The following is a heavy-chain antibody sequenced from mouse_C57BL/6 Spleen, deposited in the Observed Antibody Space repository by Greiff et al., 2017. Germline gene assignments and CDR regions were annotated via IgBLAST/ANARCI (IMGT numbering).Heavy chain of an antibody. D-gene: IGHD1-1*01. V-gene: IGHV1-76*01. CDR3: ARHYYGSDY. CDR2: IYPGSGNT. CDR1: GYTFTDYY. J-gene: IGHJ2*01. Sequence: QVQLQQSGAELVRPGASVKLSCTASGYTFTDYYINWVKQRPGQGLEWIARIYPGSGNTYYNEKFKGKATLTAEKSSSTAYMQLSSLTSEDAAVYFCARHYYGSDYWGQGTTLTVSS.